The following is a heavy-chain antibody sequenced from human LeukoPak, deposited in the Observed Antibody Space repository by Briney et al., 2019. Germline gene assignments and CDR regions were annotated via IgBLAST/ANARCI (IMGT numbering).Heavy chain of an antibody. CDR2: ISSSGSTI. J-gene: IGHJ4*02. CDR1: GFTFSSYA. V-gene: IGHV3-48*03. Sequence: GGSLRLSCAASGFTFSSYAMSWVRQAPGKGLEWVSYISSSGSTIYYADSVKGRFTISRDNAKNSLYLQMNSLRAEDTAVYYCARDLGYCSGGSCYRYSDYWGQGTLVTVSS. CDR3: ARDLGYCSGGSCYRYSDY. D-gene: IGHD2-15*01.